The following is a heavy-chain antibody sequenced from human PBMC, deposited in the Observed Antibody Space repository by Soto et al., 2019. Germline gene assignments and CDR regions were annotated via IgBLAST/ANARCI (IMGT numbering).Heavy chain of an antibody. CDR3: VATTVTTISLDY. V-gene: IGHV4-31*03. CDR2: SYYSGST. D-gene: IGHD4-17*01. Sequence: QVQLRESGPGLVKPSQTLSLTCTVSGGSISNDNYYLTWIRQHPGKGLEWIGYSYYSGSTYYNPSLKSRFSISVDTSKNQFSLKLSSVTAADTAVYYCVATTVTTISLDYWGQGTLVTGSS. CDR1: GGSISNDNYY. J-gene: IGHJ4*02.